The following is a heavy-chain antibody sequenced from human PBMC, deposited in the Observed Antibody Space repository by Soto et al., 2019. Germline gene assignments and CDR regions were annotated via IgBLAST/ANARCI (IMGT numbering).Heavy chain of an antibody. CDR2: ISYDGSNK. CDR1: GFTFSSYA. Sequence: QVQLVESGGGVVQPGRSLRLSCAASGFTFSSYAMHWVRQAPGKGLEWVAVISYDGSNKYYADSVKGRFTISRDNSKNKLYLQMNSLRAEDTAVYYCARGRPVLLWFGDSDYWGQGTLVTVSS. CDR3: ARGRPVLLWFGDSDY. D-gene: IGHD3-10*01. J-gene: IGHJ4*02. V-gene: IGHV3-30-3*01.